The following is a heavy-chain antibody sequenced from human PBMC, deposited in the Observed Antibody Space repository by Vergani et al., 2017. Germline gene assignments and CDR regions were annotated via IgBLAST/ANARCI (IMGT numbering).Heavy chain of an antibody. J-gene: IGHJ3*02. V-gene: IGHV3-7*01. Sequence: EVQLVESGGGLVQPGGSLRLSCAASGFMFSNSRTNWVRQAPGKGLEWVANIKQDGSEKYYMDSVRGRFTIYRDNAKNSLYLQMNSLRAEDTAVYHCERPAAPGYYDAIDIWGQGRMVTVSS. D-gene: IGHD4-17*01. CDR3: ERPAAPGYYDAIDI. CDR2: IKQDGSEK. CDR1: GFMFSNSR.